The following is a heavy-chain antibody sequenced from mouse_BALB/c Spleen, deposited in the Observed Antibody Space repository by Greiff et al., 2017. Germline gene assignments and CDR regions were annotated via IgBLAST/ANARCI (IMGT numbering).Heavy chain of an antibody. V-gene: IGHV3-8*02. J-gene: IGHJ4*01. CDR3: ARESYYAMDY. CDR1: GDPITSGY. Sequence: EVKLMESGPSLVKPSQTLSLTCSVTGDPITSGYWHWIRKFPGNKLEYMGYICDSGSTYYNPSLKCRLSITRDTSKSQVYLQMNTVTTDDTATYYCARESYYAMDYWGQGTSVTVSS. CDR2: ICDSGST.